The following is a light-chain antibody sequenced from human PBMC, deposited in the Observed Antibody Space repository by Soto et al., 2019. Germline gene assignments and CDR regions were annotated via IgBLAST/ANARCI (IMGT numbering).Light chain of an antibody. CDR1: GSDVGGYNY. Sequence: QSALTQPASVSGSSGQSITISCTGTGSDVGGYNYVSWYQQHPGKAPKVMIYDVSNRPSGVSNRFSGSKSGNTASLTISGLQAEDEADYYCSSYTSASTPLVFGGGTQLTVL. CDR2: DVS. J-gene: IGLJ2*01. V-gene: IGLV2-14*01. CDR3: SSYTSASTPLV.